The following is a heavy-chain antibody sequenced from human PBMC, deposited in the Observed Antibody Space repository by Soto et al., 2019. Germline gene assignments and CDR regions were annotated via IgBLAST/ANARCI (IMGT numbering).Heavy chain of an antibody. CDR2: INPNSGGT. Sequence: ASVKVSCKTAGYIFTDYYIHWVRQAPGQGLEWMGWINPNSGGTNYAQKFQDWVTMTRDTSMNTAYMEVNRLRSDDTAVYYCASRSGYYPYYFDDWGQGTQVTVAS. V-gene: IGHV1-2*04. CDR3: ASRSGYYPYYFDD. J-gene: IGHJ4*02. D-gene: IGHD3-22*01. CDR1: GYIFTDYY.